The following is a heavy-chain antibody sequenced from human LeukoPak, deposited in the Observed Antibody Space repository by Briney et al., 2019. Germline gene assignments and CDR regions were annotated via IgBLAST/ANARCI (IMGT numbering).Heavy chain of an antibody. D-gene: IGHD2-21*02. CDR3: VRGRGTFGAYCGGDCYFGY. CDR1: GGSFSGYY. CDR2: INHSGST. J-gene: IGHJ4*02. Sequence: SETLSLTCAVYGGSFSGYYWSWIRQPPGKGLEWIGEINHSGSTNYNPSLKSRVTISVDTSKNQFSLKLSSVTAADTAVYYCVRGRGTFGAYCGGDCYFGYWGQGTLVTVSS. V-gene: IGHV4-34*01.